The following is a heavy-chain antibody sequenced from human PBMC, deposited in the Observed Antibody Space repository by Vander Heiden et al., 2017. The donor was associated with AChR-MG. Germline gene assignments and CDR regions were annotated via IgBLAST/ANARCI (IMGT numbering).Heavy chain of an antibody. CDR1: GFTFSSYD. V-gene: IGHV3-13*01. D-gene: IGHD2-21*02. CDR3: ARVDPGSQRGDLDWYFDL. Sequence: EVQLVESGGGLVEPGGSLRLSCAASGFTFSSYDMHWVRQATGKGLEWVSAIGTAGDTYYPGSVKGRFTISRENAKNSLYLQMNSLRAGDTAVYYCARVDPGSQRGDLDWYFDLWGRGTLVTVSS. J-gene: IGHJ2*01. CDR2: IGTAGDT.